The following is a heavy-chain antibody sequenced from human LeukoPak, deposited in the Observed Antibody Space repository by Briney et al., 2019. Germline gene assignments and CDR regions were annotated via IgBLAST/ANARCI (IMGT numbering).Heavy chain of an antibody. V-gene: IGHV3-30*04. J-gene: IGHJ4*02. CDR1: GFTFSSYV. CDR3: ARDGGFTRGWTYGAGDY. D-gene: IGHD3-10*01. CDR2: ISNDGSEK. Sequence: PGRSLRLSCAASGFTFSSYVMHWVRQAPGKGLECVAVISNDGSEKYYADSVKGRFTISRDNSKNTLYLQVNSLGPEDTALYYCARDGGFTRGWTYGAGDYWGQGTLVGVSS.